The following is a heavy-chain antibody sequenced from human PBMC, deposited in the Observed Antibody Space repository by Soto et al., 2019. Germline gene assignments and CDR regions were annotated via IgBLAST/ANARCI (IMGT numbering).Heavy chain of an antibody. CDR3: AREESYYGSGRYYNGGYYYYYYGMDV. CDR2: IIPILGIA. D-gene: IGHD3-10*01. J-gene: IGHJ6*02. CDR1: GGTFSSYT. Sequence: QVQLVQSGAEVKKPGSSVKVSCKASGGTFSSYTISWVRQAPGQGLEWMGRIIPILGIANYAQKFQGRVTITADKSTXSXYXXLSSLRSEDTAVYYCAREESYYGSGRYYNGGYYYYYYGMDVWGQGTTVTVSS. V-gene: IGHV1-69*08.